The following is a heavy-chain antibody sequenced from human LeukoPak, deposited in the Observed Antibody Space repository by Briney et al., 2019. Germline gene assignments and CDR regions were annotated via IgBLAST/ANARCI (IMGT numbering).Heavy chain of an antibody. CDR3: AKDWTTMVRGGEL. V-gene: IGHV3-9*01. CDR2: ISWNSGGM. Sequence: RSGGSLRLSCAASGFTFDDYAMHWVRQTPGKGLEWVSGISWNSGGMGYAVSVKGRFIISRDNAKNSLYLQMYSLRAEDTALYYCAKDWTTMVRGGELWGRGTLVTVSA. J-gene: IGHJ2*01. D-gene: IGHD3-10*01. CDR1: GFTFDDYA.